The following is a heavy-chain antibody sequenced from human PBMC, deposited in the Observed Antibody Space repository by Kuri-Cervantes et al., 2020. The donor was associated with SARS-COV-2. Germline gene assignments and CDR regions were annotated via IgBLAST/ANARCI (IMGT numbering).Heavy chain of an antibody. CDR1: GGSISSYY. V-gene: IGHV4-4*07. Sequence: SETLSLTCTVSGGSISSYYWSWIRQPAGKGLGWIGRIYTSGSTNYNPSLKSRVTMSVDTSKNQFSLKLSSVTAADTAVYYCARVPGGYSYGPFDYWGQGTLVTVSS. CDR3: ARVPGGYSYGPFDY. CDR2: IYTSGST. J-gene: IGHJ4*02. D-gene: IGHD5-18*01.